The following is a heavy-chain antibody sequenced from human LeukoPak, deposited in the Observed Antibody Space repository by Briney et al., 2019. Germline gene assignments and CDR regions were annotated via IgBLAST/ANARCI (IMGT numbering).Heavy chain of an antibody. J-gene: IGHJ4*02. CDR3: ARDFARSSGWSI. V-gene: IGHV3-21*01. D-gene: IGHD6-19*01. CDR1: GFTFSSYE. CDR2: ISSSSSYI. Sequence: GGSLRLSCAASGFTFSSYEMNWVRQAPGKGLEWVSSISSSSSYIYYADSVKGRFTISRDNAKNSLYLQMNSLRAEDTAVYYCARDFARSSGWSIWGQGTLVTVSS.